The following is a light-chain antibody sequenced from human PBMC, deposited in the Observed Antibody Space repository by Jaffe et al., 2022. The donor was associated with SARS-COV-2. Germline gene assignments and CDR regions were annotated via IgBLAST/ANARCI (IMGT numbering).Light chain of an antibody. CDR2: DNN. J-gene: IGLJ2*01. Sequence: QSVLTQPPSVSAAPGQRVTISCSGSSSNIGNNNVSWYQHLPGTAPKLLIFDNNKRPSGIPDRFSGSKSGTSATLGITGLQTGDGADYYCGTWDTSLTALVFGGGTKLTVL. CDR1: SSNIGNNN. V-gene: IGLV1-51*01. CDR3: GTWDTSLTALV.